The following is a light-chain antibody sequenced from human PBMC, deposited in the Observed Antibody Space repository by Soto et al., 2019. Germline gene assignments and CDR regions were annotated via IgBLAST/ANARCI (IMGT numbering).Light chain of an antibody. CDR1: SSDVGNYNY. J-gene: IGLJ3*02. CDR2: EVS. CDR3: SSYTTSRTWV. Sequence: QSVLTQPASVSRSPGQSITISCTGTSSDVGNYNYVSWYQHHPGKAPKLMIYEVSYRPSGVSVRFSGSKSGNTASLTISGPQAEDEANYYCSSYTTSRTWVFGGGTKLTVL. V-gene: IGLV2-14*01.